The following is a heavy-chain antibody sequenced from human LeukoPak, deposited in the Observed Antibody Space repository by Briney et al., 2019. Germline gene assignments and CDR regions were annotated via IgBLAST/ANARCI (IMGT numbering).Heavy chain of an antibody. CDR2: ISYDGSNK. D-gene: IGHD1-26*01. CDR3: AREIRLGPYYYYGMDV. Sequence: GGSLRLSCAVSGFTFSSYAMHWVRQAPGKGLEWVAVISYDGSNKYYADSVKGRFTISRDNSKNTLYLQMNSLRAEDTAVYYCAREIRLGPYYYYGMDVWGKGTTVTVSS. CDR1: GFTFSSYA. V-gene: IGHV3-30*04. J-gene: IGHJ6*04.